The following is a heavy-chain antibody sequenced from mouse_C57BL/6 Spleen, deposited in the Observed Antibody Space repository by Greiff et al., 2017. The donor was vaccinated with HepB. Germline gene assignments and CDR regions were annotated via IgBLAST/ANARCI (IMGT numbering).Heavy chain of an antibody. CDR1: GYTFTSYW. Sequence: VKLQQPGAELVRPGSSVKLSCKASGYTFTSYWMDWVKQRPGQGLEWIGNIYPSDSETHYNQKFKDKATLTVDKSSSTAYMHLSSLTSEDSAVYYCARRGVFTTVVANWYFDVWGTGTTVTVSS. D-gene: IGHD1-1*01. CDR2: IYPSDSET. V-gene: IGHV1-61*01. J-gene: IGHJ1*03. CDR3: ARRGVFTTVVANWYFDV.